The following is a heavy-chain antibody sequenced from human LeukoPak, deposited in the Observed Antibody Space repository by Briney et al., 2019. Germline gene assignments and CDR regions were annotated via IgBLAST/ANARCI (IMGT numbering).Heavy chain of an antibody. V-gene: IGHV3-48*03. CDR2: ISSSGSTI. CDR1: GFTFSSYE. J-gene: IGHJ5*02. CDR3: AKEPAEQWLANWFDP. D-gene: IGHD6-19*01. Sequence: GGSLRLSCAASGFTFSSYEMNWVRQAPGMGLEWVSYISSSGSTIYYADSVKGRFTISRDNSRNTLYLQMNSLRAEDTAVYYCAKEPAEQWLANWFDPWGQGTLVTVSS.